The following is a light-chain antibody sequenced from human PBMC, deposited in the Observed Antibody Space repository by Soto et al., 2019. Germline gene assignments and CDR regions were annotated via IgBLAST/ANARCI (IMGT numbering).Light chain of an antibody. Sequence: EIVMTQSPATLSVSPGERVTLSCRASQSVGSNLAWYQQKPGQAPRLLIFGVSNRATGIPDRFSGSGSGTDFTLTISRLEPEDFAVYYCQQYGSSGTFGQGTKVDIK. CDR1: QSVGSN. CDR2: GVS. V-gene: IGKV3-20*01. CDR3: QQYGSSGT. J-gene: IGKJ1*01.